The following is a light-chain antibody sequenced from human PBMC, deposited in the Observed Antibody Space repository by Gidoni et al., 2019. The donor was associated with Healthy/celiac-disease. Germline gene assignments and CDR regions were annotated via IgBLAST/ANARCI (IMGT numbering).Light chain of an antibody. CDR2: GNS. V-gene: IGLV1-40*01. Sequence: QSVLPQPPSVSGAPGQMVTISCTGSSSNIGAGYDVPWYQQLPGTAPKLLIYGNSNRPSGVPDRFSGSKSGTSASLAITWLQAEDEADYYCQSYDSSLSGWVFGGGTKLTVL. CDR1: SSNIGAGYD. J-gene: IGLJ3*02. CDR3: QSYDSSLSGWV.